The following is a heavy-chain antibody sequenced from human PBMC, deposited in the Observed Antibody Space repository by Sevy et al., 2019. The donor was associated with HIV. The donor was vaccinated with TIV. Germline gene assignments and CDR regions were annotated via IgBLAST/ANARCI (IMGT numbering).Heavy chain of an antibody. CDR2: IKGRGGSA. CDR1: GFTFSSFA. J-gene: IGHJ4*02. V-gene: IGHV3-23*01. Sequence: GGSLRLSCAASGFTFSSFAMSWVRHIPGKGLEWVSTIKGRGGSAYYADSVKGRFTLSRDNSNNTVFLQMNRLRDEDAAVYYCARPTPRIAPSSAAFFDYWGQGTLVTVSS. CDR3: ARPTPRIAPSSAAFFDY. D-gene: IGHD1-26*01.